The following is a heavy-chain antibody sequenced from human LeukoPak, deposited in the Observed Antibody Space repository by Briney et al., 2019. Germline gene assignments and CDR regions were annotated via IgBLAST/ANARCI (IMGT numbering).Heavy chain of an antibody. V-gene: IGHV5-51*01. CDR1: GYTFTAYW. J-gene: IGHJ3*02. D-gene: IGHD1-26*01. CDR2: IHPGDSDT. CDR3: GRHPHSGSYGAFDI. Sequence: GESLKISCQGSGYTFTAYWIGWVRQMPGKGLEWVGIIHPGDSDTRYSPSFQGQVTISADKSITTAYLQWSSLKASDTAMHYCGRHPHSGSYGAFDIWGQGTMVTVSS.